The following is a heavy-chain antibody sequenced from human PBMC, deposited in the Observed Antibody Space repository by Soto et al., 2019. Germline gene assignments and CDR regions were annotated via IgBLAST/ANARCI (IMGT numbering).Heavy chain of an antibody. CDR1: GGTFYTYT. Sequence: SVKVSCKASGGTFYTYTFSWVRQAPGQGLEWMGSITPIYPTTNYAEKFQGRLTVTADGSTNTAYMELNSLTSENTAVYYCARIPRYSFPTSDDLDSWGQGTLVTVSS. D-gene: IGHD5-18*01. V-gene: IGHV1-69*13. CDR2: ITPIYPTT. J-gene: IGHJ4*02. CDR3: ARIPRYSFPTSDDLDS.